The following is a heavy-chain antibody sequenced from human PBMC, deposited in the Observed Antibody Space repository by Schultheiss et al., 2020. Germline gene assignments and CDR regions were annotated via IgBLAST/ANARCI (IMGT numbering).Heavy chain of an antibody. CDR3: ARVEMATMDFDY. Sequence: LRLSCTVSGGSISSGGYYWSWIRQHPGKGLEWIGYIYYSGSTYYNPSLKSRVTISVDTSKNQFSLKLRSVTAADTAVYYCARVEMATMDFDYWGQGTLVTVSS. CDR1: GGSISSGGYY. V-gene: IGHV4-31*03. J-gene: IGHJ4*02. CDR2: IYYSGST. D-gene: IGHD5-24*01.